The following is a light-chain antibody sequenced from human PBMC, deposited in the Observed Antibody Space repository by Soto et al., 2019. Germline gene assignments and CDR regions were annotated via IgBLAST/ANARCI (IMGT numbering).Light chain of an antibody. CDR3: QQYNSYSPT. CDR2: AAS. CDR1: QTISSW. V-gene: IGKV1-5*01. J-gene: IGKJ1*01. Sequence: DIQMTQSPSTLSGSVGDRVTITCRASQTISSWLAWYQQKPGKAPKLLIYAASSLQSGVPSRFRGSGSGTDFTLTISSLQPDDFATYYCQQYNSYSPTFGQGTKVDIK.